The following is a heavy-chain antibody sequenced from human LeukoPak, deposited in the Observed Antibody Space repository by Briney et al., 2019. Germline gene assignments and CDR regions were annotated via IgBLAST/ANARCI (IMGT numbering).Heavy chain of an antibody. CDR1: GYTFTDYY. CDR2: LNPNSGGT. J-gene: IGHJ4*02. Sequence: ASVKVSCKASGYTFTDYYIHWVRQAPGQGLEWMGWLNPNSGGTNYAQKFQGRVTMTRDTSISTAYMNLNRLRSDDTAMYYCARRNSHIGSYRPSYYFDYWGQGTLVTVSS. CDR3: ARRNSHIGSYRPSYYFDY. D-gene: IGHD1-26*01. V-gene: IGHV1-2*02.